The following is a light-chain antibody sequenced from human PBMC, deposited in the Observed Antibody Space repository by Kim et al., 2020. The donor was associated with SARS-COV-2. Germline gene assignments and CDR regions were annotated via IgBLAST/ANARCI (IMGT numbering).Light chain of an antibody. CDR3: QQLNTYPRT. J-gene: IGKJ2*01. V-gene: IGKV1-9*01. CDR2: AAS. Sequence: IQLTQSPSSLSASVGDRVTITCRASQDISSYLAWYQQKPGKAPKLLIYAASTLQSGVPSRFSGSGSGTDFTLTISSLQPEDFATYSCQQLNTYPRTFGQGTKLEI. CDR1: QDISSY.